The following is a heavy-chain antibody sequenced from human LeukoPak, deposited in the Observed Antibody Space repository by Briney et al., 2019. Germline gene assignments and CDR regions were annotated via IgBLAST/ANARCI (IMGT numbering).Heavy chain of an antibody. CDR1: GFTFSTYA. J-gene: IGHJ4*02. CDR2: IRPDGDRA. D-gene: IGHD6-19*01. V-gene: IGHV3-23*01. Sequence: GGSLRLSCAASGFTFSTYAITWVRQGPGKGLEWVSAIRPDGDRAYYANSVRGRFTISRDNSKDTVYLQINGLRVEDTAVYYCAREQSGTRGWYTVDYWGQGTLVTVSS. CDR3: AREQSGTRGWYTVDY.